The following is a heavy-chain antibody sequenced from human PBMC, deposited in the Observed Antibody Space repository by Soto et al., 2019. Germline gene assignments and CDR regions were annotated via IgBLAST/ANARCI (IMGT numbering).Heavy chain of an antibody. D-gene: IGHD3-10*01. V-gene: IGHV1-69*04. CDR2: IIPILGIA. CDR1: GGTFSSYT. J-gene: IGHJ6*02. Sequence: SVKVSCKASGGTFSSYTISWVRQAPGQGLEWMGRIIPILGIANYAQKFQGRVTITADKSTSTAYMELSSLRSEDTAVYYCARDTYYYGSESSSYYGMDVWGQGTTVTVSS. CDR3: ARDTYYYGSESSSYYGMDV.